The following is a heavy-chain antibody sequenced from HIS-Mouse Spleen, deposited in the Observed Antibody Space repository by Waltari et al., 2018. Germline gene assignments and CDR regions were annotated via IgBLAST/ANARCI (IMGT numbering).Heavy chain of an antibody. Sequence: QLQLQESGPGLVKPSETLSLTCTVSGGSISSSSYYWGWIRQPPGKGLEWIGSIYYSGSTYYNPSLKSRVTISVDTSKNQFSLKLSSVTAADTAVYYCAGAYSSSWFSNNWFDPWGQGTLVTVSS. CDR1: GGSISSSSYY. CDR2: IYYSGST. J-gene: IGHJ5*02. V-gene: IGHV4-39*01. D-gene: IGHD6-13*01. CDR3: AGAYSSSWFSNNWFDP.